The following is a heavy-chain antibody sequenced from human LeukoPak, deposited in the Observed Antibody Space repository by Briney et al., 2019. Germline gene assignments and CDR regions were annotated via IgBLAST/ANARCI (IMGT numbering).Heavy chain of an antibody. V-gene: IGHV4-34*01. J-gene: IGHJ6*02. D-gene: IGHD2-2*02. Sequence: SETLSLTCAVYGGSFSGYYWSWVRQPPGKGLEWIGEINHSGSTNYSPSLKSRVTISVDMSKNQFFLKLSSVTAADTAVYYCARDDAALYNYYYGMDVWGQGTTVTVSS. CDR2: INHSGST. CDR3: ARDDAALYNYYYGMDV. CDR1: GGSFSGYY.